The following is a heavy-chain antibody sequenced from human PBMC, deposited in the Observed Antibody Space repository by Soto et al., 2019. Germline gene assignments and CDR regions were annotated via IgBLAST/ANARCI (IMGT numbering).Heavy chain of an antibody. CDR3: AHSGTTSGWYAFDI. CDR1: GFSLSTSGVG. Sequence: QITLKASGPPLVKPTQTLTLTCTFSGFSLSTSGVGVGWIRQPPGKALAWLALIYWDDDKRYSPSLKSRLTIIKATSKNQVVLTTTNMDPVDTATYSCAHSGTTSGWYAFDIWGQGTMVTVSS. CDR2: IYWDDDK. V-gene: IGHV2-5*02. J-gene: IGHJ3*02. D-gene: IGHD1-7*01.